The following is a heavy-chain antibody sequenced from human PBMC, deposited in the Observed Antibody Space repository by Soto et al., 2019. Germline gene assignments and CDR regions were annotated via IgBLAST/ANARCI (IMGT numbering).Heavy chain of an antibody. CDR3: ARTLYGDNVDY. D-gene: IGHD4-17*01. J-gene: IGHJ4*02. CDR2: MNPNSGNT. CDR1: GYTFTSYD. V-gene: IGHV1-8*01. Sequence: QVQLVQSGAEVKKPGGSVKVSCKASGYTFTSYDLNWVRQAPGPGREWMGWMNPNSGNTGYAQKFQGRVTMTRNTYISKAYMELSSLRSEDAAVYYGARTLYGDNVDYWGQGTLVTVSS.